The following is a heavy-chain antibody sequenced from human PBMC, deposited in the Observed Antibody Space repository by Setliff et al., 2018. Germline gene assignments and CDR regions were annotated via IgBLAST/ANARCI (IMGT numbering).Heavy chain of an antibody. CDR1: GGSISSGDYY. J-gene: IGHJ3*02. CDR3: ARVVVVPAANGRGDAFYI. Sequence: SETLSLTCTVSGGSISSGDYYWSWIRQPPGKGLEWIGYIYYSGSTYYNPSLKSRVTISVDTSKNQFSLKLSSVTAADTAVYYCARVVVVPAANGRGDAFYIWGQGTMVTVSS. D-gene: IGHD2-2*01. V-gene: IGHV4-30-4*08. CDR2: IYYSGST.